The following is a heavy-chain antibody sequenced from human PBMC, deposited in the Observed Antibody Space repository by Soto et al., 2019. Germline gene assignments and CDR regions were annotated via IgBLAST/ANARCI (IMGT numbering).Heavy chain of an antibody. J-gene: IGHJ5*02. V-gene: IGHV4-34*01. CDR1: GGSFVGYY. CDR2: INHSGST. Sequence: SETLSLTCAVYGGSFVGYYCSCVRQPPGKWLEWIGEINHSGSTNYNPSLKSRVTISVDTSKNQFSLKVTSVTAADTAVYYCATANWSHHYFDPWGQGTLVTVSS. D-gene: IGHD1-1*01. CDR3: ATANWSHHYFDP.